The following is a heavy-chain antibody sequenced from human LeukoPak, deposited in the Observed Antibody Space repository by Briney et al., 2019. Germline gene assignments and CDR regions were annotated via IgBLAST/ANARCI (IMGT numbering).Heavy chain of an antibody. CDR1: GYSISSGYY. V-gene: IGHV4-38-2*02. D-gene: IGHD3-22*01. CDR3: ARDGNYYDSIGYVDY. CDR2: IYHSGST. J-gene: IGHJ4*02. Sequence: KTSETLSLTCTVSGYSISSGYYWGWIRQPPGKGLEWIGSIYHSGSTYYNPSLKSRVTISVDTSKNQFSLKLSSVTAADTAVYYCARDGNYYDSIGYVDYWGQGTLVTVSS.